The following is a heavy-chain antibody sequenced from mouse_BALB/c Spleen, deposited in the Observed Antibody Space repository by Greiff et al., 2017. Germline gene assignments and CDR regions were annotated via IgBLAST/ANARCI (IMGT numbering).Heavy chain of an antibody. J-gene: IGHJ2*01. CDR1: GFTFSDYY. Sequence: EVHLVESGGGLVKPGGSLKLSCAASGFTFSDYYMYWVRQTPEKRLEWVATISDGGSYTYYPDSVKGRFTISRDNAKNNLYLQMSSLKSEDTAMYYCARETGYYFDYWGQGTTLTVSS. CDR3: ARETGYYFDY. CDR2: ISDGGSYT. V-gene: IGHV5-4*02.